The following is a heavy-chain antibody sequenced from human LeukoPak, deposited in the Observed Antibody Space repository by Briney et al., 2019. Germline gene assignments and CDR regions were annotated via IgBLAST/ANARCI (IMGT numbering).Heavy chain of an antibody. CDR1: GFTFSDYY. CDR2: ISSSGSTI. J-gene: IGHJ4*02. Sequence: PGGSLRLSCAASGFTFSDYYMSWIRQAPGKGLEWVSYISSSGSTIYYADSVKGRFTISIDNSKNTLYLQMNSLRAEDTAVYYCAKDRGGELRYFDWPIEYFDYWGQGTLVTVSS. CDR3: AKDRGGELRYFDWPIEYFDY. V-gene: IGHV3-11*01. D-gene: IGHD3-9*01.